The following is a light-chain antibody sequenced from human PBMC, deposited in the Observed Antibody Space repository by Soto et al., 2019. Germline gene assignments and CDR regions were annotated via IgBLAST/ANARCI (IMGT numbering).Light chain of an antibody. CDR2: VNSDGSH. V-gene: IGLV4-69*01. J-gene: IGLJ1*01. CDR3: QIWGTGIRV. Sequence: QSVLTQSPSASASLGASVKLTCTLSSGHSNYAIAWHQQQPEKGPRYLMKVNSDGSHRKGDGIPDRFSGSSSGAQRYLTISSLQSEDEADYYCQIWGTGIRVFGTGTKVTVL. CDR1: SGHSNYA.